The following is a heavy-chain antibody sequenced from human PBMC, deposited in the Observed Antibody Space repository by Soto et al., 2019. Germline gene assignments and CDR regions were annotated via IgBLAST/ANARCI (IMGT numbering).Heavy chain of an antibody. V-gene: IGHV1-69*06. CDR2: TGSGTGPG. CDR1: GGSLSTNP. Sequence: VKVSCKASGGSLSTNPISCVRQAPGQGLEWMGGTGSGTGPGNHAQKFQGRLTVTADKSTSTVYMELTNLSSEDTAVYYCARRDSGGFYRFFDSWGQGTLVTVSS. D-gene: IGHD2-15*01. CDR3: ARRDSGGFYRFFDS. J-gene: IGHJ4*02.